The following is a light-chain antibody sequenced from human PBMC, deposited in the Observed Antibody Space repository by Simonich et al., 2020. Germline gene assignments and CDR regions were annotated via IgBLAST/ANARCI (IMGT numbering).Light chain of an antibody. Sequence: DIVMTQSPDSLAVSLGERATINCKSSQSVLYSSNNKNYLAWYQQNTGQPPKLLIYWASTRESGVPDRCSGSGSGTDFTLTISSLQAEDVAVYYCQQYYSTPLTFGGGTKVEIK. CDR1: QSVLYSSNNKNY. CDR3: QQYYSTPLT. J-gene: IGKJ4*01. V-gene: IGKV4-1*01. CDR2: WAS.